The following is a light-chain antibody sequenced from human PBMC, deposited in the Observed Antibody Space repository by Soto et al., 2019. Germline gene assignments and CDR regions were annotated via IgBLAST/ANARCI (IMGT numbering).Light chain of an antibody. CDR3: SSWDDSLDGPV. J-gene: IGLJ3*02. CDR1: SSNIGSNF. CDR2: SIN. V-gene: IGLV1-44*01. Sequence: QSVLTQPPSASATPGQTVTISCSGRSSNIGSNFVSLYQRLPGTAPKLLIYSINQRPSGVPDRFSGSKSGTSASLTISGLQSEDGADYFCSSWDDSLDGPVFGGGTKLTVL.